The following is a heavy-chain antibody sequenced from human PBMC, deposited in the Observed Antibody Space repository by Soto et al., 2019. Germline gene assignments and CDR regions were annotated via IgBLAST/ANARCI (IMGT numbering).Heavy chain of an antibody. CDR3: ARVPAMYYYDSSGHANFDY. Sequence: SETLSLTCAVYGGSFSGYYWSWIRQPPGKGLEWIGEINHSGSTNYNPSLKSRVTISVDTSKNQFSLKLSSVTAADTAVYYCARVPAMYYYDSSGHANFDYWGQGTLVTVSS. V-gene: IGHV4-34*01. CDR1: GGSFSGYY. D-gene: IGHD3-22*01. CDR2: INHSGST. J-gene: IGHJ4*02.